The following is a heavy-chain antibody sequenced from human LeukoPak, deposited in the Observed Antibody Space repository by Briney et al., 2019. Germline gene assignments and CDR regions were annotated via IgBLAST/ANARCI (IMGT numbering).Heavy chain of an antibody. V-gene: IGHV3-74*01. Sequence: GGSLRLSCAASGFSFSSYWMHWVRQAPGKGLAWVSRINIDGSTTTYADSVKGRFTISRDNAKNTLSLQMNSLRAEDTAVYYCVSDHTGHDDYWGQGTLVTVSS. CDR1: GFSFSSYW. CDR2: INIDGSTT. J-gene: IGHJ4*02. D-gene: IGHD1-1*01. CDR3: VSDHTGHDDY.